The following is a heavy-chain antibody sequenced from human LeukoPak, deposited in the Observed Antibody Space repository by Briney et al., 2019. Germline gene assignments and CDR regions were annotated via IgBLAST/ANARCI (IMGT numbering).Heavy chain of an antibody. V-gene: IGHV3-9*01. CDR3: VKDRHGDYVGWFDP. J-gene: IGHJ5*02. CDR2: ISWNSGSI. CDR1: GFTFDDYA. D-gene: IGHD4-17*01. Sequence: GGSLGLSCAASGFTFDDYAMHWVRQAPGKGLEWVSGISWNSGSIGYADSVKGRFIISRDNAKNSLYLQMNSLRAEDTALYYCVKDRHGDYVGWFDPWGQGTLVTVSS.